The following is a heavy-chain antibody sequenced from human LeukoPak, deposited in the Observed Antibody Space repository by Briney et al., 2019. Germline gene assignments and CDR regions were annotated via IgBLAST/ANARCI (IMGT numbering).Heavy chain of an antibody. J-gene: IGHJ4*02. CDR1: GFTFSSYE. CDR2: ISSSGTTI. D-gene: IGHD6-13*01. Sequence: GGSLRLSCAASGFTFSSYEMNWVRQAPGKGLEWVSYISSSGTTIYNADSVKGRFTISRDNAKNSLYLQMNSLRAEDTAVYYCAIGLFEEQQPYWGQGTLVTVSS. V-gene: IGHV3-48*03. CDR3: AIGLFEEQQPY.